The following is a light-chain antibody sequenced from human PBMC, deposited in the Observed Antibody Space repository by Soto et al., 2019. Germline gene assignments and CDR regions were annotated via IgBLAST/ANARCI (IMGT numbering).Light chain of an antibody. Sequence: QSALTQPASVSGSPGQSIAISCTGTRSDVGAYNYVSWYQQHPGKAPKLMLSEVTNRPSGVSDRFSGSKSGNTASLTISGLQAEDEADYYCSSFTSRFTFVFGTGTKLTVL. CDR2: EVT. CDR3: SSFTSRFTFV. V-gene: IGLV2-14*01. CDR1: RSDVGAYNY. J-gene: IGLJ1*01.